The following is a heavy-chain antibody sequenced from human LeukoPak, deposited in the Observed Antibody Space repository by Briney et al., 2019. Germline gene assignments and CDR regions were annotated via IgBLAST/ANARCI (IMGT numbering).Heavy chain of an antibody. CDR3: ARDVWFDP. CDR2: IKQDGSEK. Sequence: GGSLRLSCVASGFTFSNYWMSWVRQSPGKGLEWVANIKQDGSEKYYVDSVKGRFTISRDNAGNSLYLQMNSLRAEDTALYYCARDVWFDPWGQGTLVTVSS. CDR1: GFTFSNYW. V-gene: IGHV3-7*01. J-gene: IGHJ5*02.